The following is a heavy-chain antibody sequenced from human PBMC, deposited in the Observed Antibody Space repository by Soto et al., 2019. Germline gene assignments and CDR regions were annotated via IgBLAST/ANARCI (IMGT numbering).Heavy chain of an antibody. CDR2: ISYDGSNK. CDR3: ARASSGWYYFDY. Sequence: PGGSLRLSCAASGFTFSSYGMHWVRQAPGKGLEWVAVISYDGSNKYYADSVKGRFTISRDNSKNTLYLQMNSLRADDTAVYYCARASSGWYYFDYWGQGTLITVSS. D-gene: IGHD6-19*01. J-gene: IGHJ4*02. CDR1: GFTFSSYG. V-gene: IGHV3-30*03.